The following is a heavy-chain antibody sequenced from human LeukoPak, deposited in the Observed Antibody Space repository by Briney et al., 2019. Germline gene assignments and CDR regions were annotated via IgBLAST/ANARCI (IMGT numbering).Heavy chain of an antibody. D-gene: IGHD3-16*01. CDR1: GYTFTGYY. J-gene: IGHJ4*02. Sequence: GASVKVSCKASGYTFTGYYMHWVRQAPGQGLEWMGWINPNSGGTNYAQKFQGRVTMTRDTSISTAYMELSRLRSDDTAVYYCARVTNYDYVWGSYSDYWGQGTLVPVSS. CDR2: INPNSGGT. V-gene: IGHV1-2*02. CDR3: ARVTNYDYVWGSYSDY.